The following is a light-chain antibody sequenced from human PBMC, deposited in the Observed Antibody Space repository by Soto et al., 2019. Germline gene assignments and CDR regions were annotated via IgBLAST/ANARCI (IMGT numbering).Light chain of an antibody. CDR3: QQYDNSPIT. CDR1: QSISSSF. Sequence: EIVLTQSPGILSLSPGERASLSCGASQSISSSFLAWYQQKPGQAPRLLIDGASSRATGIPDRFSGTGSETDVTLTISRLEPEDFSVYYCQQYDNSPITFGQGTRLEI. J-gene: IGKJ5*01. CDR2: GAS. V-gene: IGKV3-20*01.